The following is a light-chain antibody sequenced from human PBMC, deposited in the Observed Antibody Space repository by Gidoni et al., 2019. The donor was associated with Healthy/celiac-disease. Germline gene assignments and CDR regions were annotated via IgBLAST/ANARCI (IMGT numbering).Light chain of an antibody. CDR2: LGS. V-gene: IGKV2-28*01. CDR3: MQALQTPLT. J-gene: IGKJ4*01. CDR1: QSLLHNTGNNY. Sequence: IVMPQSPLSLPVTPGEPASISCRSSQSLLHNTGNNYLDWYQQKPGQSPQLLIYLGSNRASGVPDRFSGSGSGTDFTLKISRVEAEDVGVYYCMQALQTPLTFGGGTKVEIK.